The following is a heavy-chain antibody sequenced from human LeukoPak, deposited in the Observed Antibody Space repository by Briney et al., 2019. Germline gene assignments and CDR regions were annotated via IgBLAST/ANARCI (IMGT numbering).Heavy chain of an antibody. J-gene: IGHJ6*02. V-gene: IGHV3-15*07. D-gene: IGHD2-2*01. CDR3: FGEVPAVVYYYYGMDV. Sequence: GGSLRLSCAASGFSFSNFWMNWIRQAPGKGLEWVGRIYSKTDGGTINYAAAVKGRFTISRDDSKNTLYLQMNSLKTEDTAVYYCFGEVPAVVYYYYGMDVWGQGTTVTVSS. CDR2: IYSKTDGGTI. CDR1: GFSFSNFW.